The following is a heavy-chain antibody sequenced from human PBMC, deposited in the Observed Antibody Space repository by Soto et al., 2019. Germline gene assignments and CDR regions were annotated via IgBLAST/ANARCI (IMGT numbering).Heavy chain of an antibody. D-gene: IGHD2-2*01. CDR1: GFTFSSYA. CDR2: ISGSGGST. V-gene: IGHV3-23*01. Sequence: PGGSLRLSCAASGFTFSSYALSCVRQAPGKGLEWFSAISGSGGSTYYADSVKGRFTISRDNSKNTLYLQMNSLRAEDTAVYYWAKNQTPVKVPTHLDYWGQGTRVTVSS. J-gene: IGHJ4*02. CDR3: AKNQTPVKVPTHLDY.